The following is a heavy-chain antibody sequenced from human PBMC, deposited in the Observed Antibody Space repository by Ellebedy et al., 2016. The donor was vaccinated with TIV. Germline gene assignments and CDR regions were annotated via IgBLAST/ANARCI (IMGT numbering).Heavy chain of an antibody. Sequence: GESLKISCAASGFTFSNYWMSWVRQAPGKGLEWVANIKQDGSEKYYVDSVKGRFTISRDNVKHSLYLQMNSLRAEDTAVYYCASGRGSWSLDYWGQGTLVTVSS. J-gene: IGHJ4*02. CDR1: GFTFSNYW. CDR3: ASGRGSWSLDY. V-gene: IGHV3-7*03. D-gene: IGHD6-13*01. CDR2: IKQDGSEK.